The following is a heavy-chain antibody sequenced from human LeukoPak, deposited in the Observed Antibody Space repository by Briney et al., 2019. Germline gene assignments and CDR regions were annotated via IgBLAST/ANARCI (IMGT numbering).Heavy chain of an antibody. V-gene: IGHV4-4*07. CDR2: IYSSGST. J-gene: IGHJ3*02. CDR3: ARGGVAGPRAFDI. Sequence: SETLSLTCTVSGGSISSYYWSWIRQPAGKGLEWIGRIYSSGSTNYSPSLKSRVTMSVDTPKNQLSLKLRSVTAADTAVYYCARGGVAGPRAFDIWGQGTMVTVSS. D-gene: IGHD6-19*01. CDR1: GGSISSYY.